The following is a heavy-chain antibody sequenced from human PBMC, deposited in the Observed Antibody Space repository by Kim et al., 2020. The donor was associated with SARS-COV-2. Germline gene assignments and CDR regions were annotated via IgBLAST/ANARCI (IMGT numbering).Heavy chain of an antibody. Sequence: YPHSVNGPFTIASDNAKNSLYLQMNNLRAEDTAVYYCASFSTSAAASSGYWGRGTLVTVSS. J-gene: IGHJ4*02. CDR3: ASFSTSAAASSGY. V-gene: IGHV3-21*01. D-gene: IGHD6-13*01.